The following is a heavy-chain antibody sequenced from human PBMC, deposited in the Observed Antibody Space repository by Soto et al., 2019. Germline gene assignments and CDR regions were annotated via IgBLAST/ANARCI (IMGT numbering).Heavy chain of an antibody. D-gene: IGHD3-10*01. V-gene: IGHV3-30*03. Sequence: PGGSLRLSCAASGFTFSSYGMHWVRQAPGKGLEWVAVISYDGSNKYYADSVKGRFTISRDNSKNTLYLQMNSLRAEDTAVYYCATDAVRDFDYWGQGTLVTVSS. J-gene: IGHJ4*02. CDR3: ATDAVRDFDY. CDR1: GFTFSSYG. CDR2: ISYDGSNK.